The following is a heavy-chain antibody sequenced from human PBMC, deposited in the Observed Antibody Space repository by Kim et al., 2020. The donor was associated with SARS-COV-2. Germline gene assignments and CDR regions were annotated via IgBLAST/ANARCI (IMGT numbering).Heavy chain of an antibody. D-gene: IGHD3-16*01. V-gene: IGHV4-31*02. Sequence: YNPSLKSRVTISVDTSKNQFSLKLSSVTAADTAVYYCASSEYRWGWFDPWGQGTLVTVSS. J-gene: IGHJ5*02. CDR3: ASSEYRWGWFDP.